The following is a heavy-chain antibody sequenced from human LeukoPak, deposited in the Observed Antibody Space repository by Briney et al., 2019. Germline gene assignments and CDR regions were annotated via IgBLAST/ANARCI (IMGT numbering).Heavy chain of an antibody. J-gene: IGHJ4*02. D-gene: IGHD2-2*01. CDR1: GITFSRFW. CDR3: ARVVLYCSSTSCSFDY. Sequence: GGSLRLSCAASGITFSRFWMSWVRQAPGKGLQWVANINQDGSEKHYVDSVKGRFTISRDNAKNSLYLQMNSLRAEDTAVYYCARVVLYCSSTSCSFDYWGQGTLVTVSS. CDR2: INQDGSEK. V-gene: IGHV3-7*01.